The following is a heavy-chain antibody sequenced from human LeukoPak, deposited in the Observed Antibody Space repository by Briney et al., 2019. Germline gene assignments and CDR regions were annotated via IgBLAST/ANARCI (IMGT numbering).Heavy chain of an antibody. J-gene: IGHJ5*02. CDR2: MRYDGSNT. CDR1: GFTFNIYG. Sequence: GGGLRLSFAGSGFTFNIYGMQWGRQAPGKGVGGVGFMRYDGSNTYYANSVKGPFTISRDNSKNTLYLQMNSLRAEDTAVYYCAKMYCSSTSCYLNWFDPWGQGTLVTVSS. V-gene: IGHV3-30*02. D-gene: IGHD2-2*01. CDR3: AKMYCSSTSCYLNWFDP.